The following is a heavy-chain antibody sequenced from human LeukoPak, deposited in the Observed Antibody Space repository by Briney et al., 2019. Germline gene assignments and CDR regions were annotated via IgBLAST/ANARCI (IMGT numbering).Heavy chain of an antibody. J-gene: IGHJ5*02. CDR3: ARERFFWSGYNNWFDP. V-gene: IGHV1-2*02. CDR2: INPNSGGT. CDR1: GYTFTGYY. Sequence: ASVKVSCKASGYTFTGYYMHWVRQAPGQGLEWMGWINPNSGGTNYAQKFQGRVTMTRNTSISTAYMELSSLRSEDTAVYYCARERFFWSGYNNWFDPWGQGTLVTVSS. D-gene: IGHD3-3*01.